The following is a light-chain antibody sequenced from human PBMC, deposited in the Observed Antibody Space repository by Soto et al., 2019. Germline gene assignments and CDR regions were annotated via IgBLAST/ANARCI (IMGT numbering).Light chain of an antibody. J-gene: IGKJ1*01. V-gene: IGKV3-15*01. CDR2: GAS. Sequence: EIVLTQSPATLSVSPGERATVSCRASQSVSSNLAWYQQKPGQAPRLLIYGASTRATGIPARFSGSGSGTEFTLIISSLQSEDSAVYYCQQYNSWLWTFGQGTKVNIK. CDR3: QQYNSWLWT. CDR1: QSVSSN.